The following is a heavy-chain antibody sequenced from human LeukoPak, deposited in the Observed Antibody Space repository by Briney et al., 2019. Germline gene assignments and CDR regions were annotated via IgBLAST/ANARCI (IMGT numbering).Heavy chain of an antibody. CDR2: IYHSGFT. Sequence: SRTLSLTCDVSGGSICSTYWRTWVRQSPRKGLEWIGDIYHSGFTNYNPSLKSRVTISVDKPKNHFSLKLGSVTAADTAVYYCAREDPDRKIDYWGQGTLVTVSS. D-gene: IGHD1-14*01. J-gene: IGHJ4*02. CDR3: AREDPDRKIDY. V-gene: IGHV4-4*02. CDR1: GGSICSTYW.